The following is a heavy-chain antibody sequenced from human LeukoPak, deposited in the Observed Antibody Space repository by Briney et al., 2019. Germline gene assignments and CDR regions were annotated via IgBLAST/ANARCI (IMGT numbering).Heavy chain of an antibody. J-gene: IGHJ4*02. D-gene: IGHD4-17*01. V-gene: IGHV4-59*01. CDR3: AGALDGDLDY. CDR1: GGSISSYY. CDR2: IYYSGST. Sequence: SETLSLTCTVSGGSISSYYWSWIRQPPGKGLEWIGYIYYSGSTNYNPSLKSRVTISVDTSKNQFSLKLSSVTAADTAVYYCAGALDGDLDYRGQGTLVTVSS.